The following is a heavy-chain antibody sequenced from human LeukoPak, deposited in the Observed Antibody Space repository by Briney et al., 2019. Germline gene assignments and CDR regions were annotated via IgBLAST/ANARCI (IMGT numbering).Heavy chain of an antibody. V-gene: IGHV3-33*03. CDR1: GFTFSSYG. CDR3: AKDTGYYYDSSGMDY. CDR2: IWYDGSNK. J-gene: IGHJ4*02. Sequence: GGSLRLSCAASGFTFSSYGMHWVRQAPGKGLEWVAVIWYDGSNKYYADSVKGRFTISRDNSKNTLYLQMNSLRAEDTAAYYCAKDTGYYYDSSGMDYWGQGTLVTVSS. D-gene: IGHD3-22*01.